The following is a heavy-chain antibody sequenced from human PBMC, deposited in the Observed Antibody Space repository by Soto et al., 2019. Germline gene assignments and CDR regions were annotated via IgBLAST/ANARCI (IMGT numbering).Heavy chain of an antibody. Sequence: QVQLQESGPGLVKPSQTLSLTCTVSGDSISSGAYYWSWIRQRPGKGLEWIGYIYYSGDTSYNPSLKSRVTISMHRSENQFSLKLTSVTAADTAVYYCAREYSSTRRVRDYWGQGTLVTVSS. CDR2: IYYSGDT. V-gene: IGHV4-31*03. CDR1: GDSISSGAYY. CDR3: AREYSSTRRVRDY. J-gene: IGHJ4*02. D-gene: IGHD5-12*01.